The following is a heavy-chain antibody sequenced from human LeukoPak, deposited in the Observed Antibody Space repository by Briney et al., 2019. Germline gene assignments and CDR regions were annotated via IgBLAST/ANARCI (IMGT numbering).Heavy chain of an antibody. D-gene: IGHD3-22*01. CDR1: GFTSDDYA. CDR2: ISGDGGRT. V-gene: IGHV3-43*02. CDR3: SKDLHDRGYPDY. J-gene: IGHJ4*02. Sequence: GGSLRLSCAASGFTSDDYAMHWVRQAPGKGLEWVSLISGDGGRTYYADSVKGRFTISRDNSKKSLFLQMNSLRTEDTALYYCSKDLHDRGYPDYWGQGTLVTVSS.